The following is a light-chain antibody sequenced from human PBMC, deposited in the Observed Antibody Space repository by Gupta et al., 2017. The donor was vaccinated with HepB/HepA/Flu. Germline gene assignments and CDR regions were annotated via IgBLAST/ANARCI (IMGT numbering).Light chain of an antibody. CDR2: DAS. CDR1: QSVSSSY. J-gene: IGKJ1*01. Sequence: IALTPSAATLSLSPGERATLSCGASQSVSSSYLACYQQNPGPAPRLLIYDASSTATGIPDRFSGSGSGTDITLTISIRDPEDFAVYYCQREGSSPRTFGQGTKVEIK. V-gene: IGKV3D-20*01. CDR3: QREGSSPRT.